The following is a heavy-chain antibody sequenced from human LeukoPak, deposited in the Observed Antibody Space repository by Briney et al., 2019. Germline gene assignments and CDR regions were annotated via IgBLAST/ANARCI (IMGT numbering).Heavy chain of an antibody. V-gene: IGHV3-21*01. D-gene: IGHD1-20*01. CDR1: GFTFSSYS. CDR2: ISSSSGYI. J-gene: IGHJ6*02. Sequence: GGSLRLSCAASGFTFSSYSMNWVRQAPGKGLEWVSSISSSSGYIYYADSVKGRFTISRDNSKNSLYLQMNSLRAEDTAVYYCASWYNWDDGNGMDVWGQGTTVTVSS. CDR3: ASWYNWDDGNGMDV.